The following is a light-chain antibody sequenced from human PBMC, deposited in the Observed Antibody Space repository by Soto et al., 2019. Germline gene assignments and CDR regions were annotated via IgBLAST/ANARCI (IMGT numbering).Light chain of an antibody. CDR3: QQYYTTPFT. V-gene: IGKV4-1*01. Sequence: DIVMTQSPDSLAVSLGERATINCKSSQSILYSSNNKNYLAWYQKKPGQPPKVLIYWASTRESGVPDRFSGSGSGTDFTLTISTLLAEDVAVYYCQQYYTTPFTFGPGTKVDI. CDR1: QSILYSSNNKNY. CDR2: WAS. J-gene: IGKJ3*01.